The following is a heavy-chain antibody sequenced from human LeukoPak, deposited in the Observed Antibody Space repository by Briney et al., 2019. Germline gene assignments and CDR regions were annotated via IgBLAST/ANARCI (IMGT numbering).Heavy chain of an antibody. J-gene: IGHJ5*02. CDR2: IYYSGTT. CDR1: GGSISSSSYY. CDR3: ARVNTLIRGIGWFDP. D-gene: IGHD3-10*01. V-gene: IGHV4-39*07. Sequence: SETLSLTCNVSGGSISSSSYYWGWIRQPPGRGLELIGNIYYSGTTYYNPSLKSRVTISVDTSKNQFSLKLSSVTAADTAVYYCARVNTLIRGIGWFDPWGQGILVTVSS.